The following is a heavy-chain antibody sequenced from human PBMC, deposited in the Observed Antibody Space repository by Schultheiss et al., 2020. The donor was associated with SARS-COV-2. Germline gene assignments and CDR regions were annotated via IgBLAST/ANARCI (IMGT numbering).Heavy chain of an antibody. CDR2: INHSGST. CDR1: GGSFSGYY. CDR3: ARSAIRVFWGFDP. D-gene: IGHD3-3*01. V-gene: IGHV4-34*01. Sequence: SETLSLTCAVYGGSFSGYYWSWIRQPPGKGLEWIGEINHSGSTNDNPSLQSRITISVDTSKNQFSLKLSSVTAADTAVYYCARSAIRVFWGFDPWGQGTLVTVSS. J-gene: IGHJ5*02.